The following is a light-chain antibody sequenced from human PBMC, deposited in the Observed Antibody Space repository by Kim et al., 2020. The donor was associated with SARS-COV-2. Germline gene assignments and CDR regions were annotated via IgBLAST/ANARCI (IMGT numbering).Light chain of an antibody. CDR3: QHYDGRWS. Sequence: DIQMTQSPSTLSASVGDRVTITCRASQSIGRWLAWYQQKPGKAPDLLIYDASNLKSGVLSRFSGSGSGTEFTLTISSLQPDDSATYHCQHYDGRWSFGQGTKVDIK. V-gene: IGKV1-5*01. CDR1: QSIGRW. CDR2: DAS. J-gene: IGKJ1*01.